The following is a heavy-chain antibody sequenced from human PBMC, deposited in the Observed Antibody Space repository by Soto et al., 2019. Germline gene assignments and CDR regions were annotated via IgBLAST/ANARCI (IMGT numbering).Heavy chain of an antibody. D-gene: IGHD3-22*01. Sequence: QMQLQASGPGLVKPSETLSLTCNVSGASVSHGYWSWIRQPPGKGLEWIGFMYFGGSFNYNPSLTCRAYICVETSMNQFSMKLTSVTASDTAVYYCARSYYDSTGFAVDPWGQGTLVTVSS. V-gene: IGHV4-4*08. CDR3: ARSYYDSTGFAVDP. CDR2: MYFGGSF. CDR1: GASVSHGY. J-gene: IGHJ5*02.